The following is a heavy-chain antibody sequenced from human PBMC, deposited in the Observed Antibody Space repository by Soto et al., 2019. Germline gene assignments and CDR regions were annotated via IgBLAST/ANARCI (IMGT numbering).Heavy chain of an antibody. V-gene: IGHV3-74*01. D-gene: IGHD1-20*01. CDR3: ARGENNWNREADDAFGI. CDR1: ECNFGSFG. Sequence: VLPLRVSYAAAECNFGSFGMHRISKDQGKELVWVSRINSDGSSTSYADSVKGRFTIPSDNAKNTLYLQMNSLRAEDTAVYYCARGENNWNREADDAFGIWGQGTMGTGSS. J-gene: IGHJ3*02. CDR2: INSDGSST.